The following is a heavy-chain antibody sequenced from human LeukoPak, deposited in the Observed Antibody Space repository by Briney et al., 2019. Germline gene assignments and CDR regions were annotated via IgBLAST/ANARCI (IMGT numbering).Heavy chain of an antibody. Sequence: PSETLSLTCAVYGGSFSGYYWSWIRQPPGKGLEWIGEINHSGSTNYNPSLKSRVTMSVDTSKNQFSLKLSSVTAADTAVYYCARGAVTTYYFDYWGQGTLVTVSS. J-gene: IGHJ4*02. CDR1: GGSFSGYY. V-gene: IGHV4-34*01. D-gene: IGHD4-17*01. CDR2: INHSGST. CDR3: ARGAVTTYYFDY.